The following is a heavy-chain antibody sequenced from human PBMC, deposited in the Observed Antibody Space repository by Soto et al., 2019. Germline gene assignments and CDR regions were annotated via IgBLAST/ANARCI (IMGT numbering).Heavy chain of an antibody. V-gene: IGHV3-66*01. CDR1: GFTVSSNY. CDR2: IYSGGST. J-gene: IGHJ3*02. D-gene: IGHD3-16*02. Sequence: EVQLVESGGGLVQPGGSLRLSCAASGFTVSSNYMSWVRQAPGKGLEWVSVIYSGGSTYYADSVKDRFTISRDNSKNTLYLQMNSLRAEDTAVYYCARVAGIMITYGGVIVTTGAFDIWGQGTMVTVSS. CDR3: ARVAGIMITYGGVIVTTGAFDI.